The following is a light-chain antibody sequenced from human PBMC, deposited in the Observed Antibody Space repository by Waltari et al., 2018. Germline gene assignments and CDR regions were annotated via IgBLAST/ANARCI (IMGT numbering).Light chain of an antibody. CDR2: RND. Sequence: QSVLSQPPSASGTPGQRVTISCSGTSSNVGSTYVYWYQHLPGTVPKLLIYRNDQRPSGVPDRFSGSKSGTSASLAISGLQSEDESDYYCAVWDDSLIGRVFGGGTKLTVL. J-gene: IGLJ3*02. CDR1: SSNVGSTY. V-gene: IGLV1-47*01. CDR3: AVWDDSLIGRV.